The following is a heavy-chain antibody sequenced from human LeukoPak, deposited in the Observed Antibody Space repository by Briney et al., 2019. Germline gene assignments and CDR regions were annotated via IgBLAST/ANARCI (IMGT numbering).Heavy chain of an antibody. Sequence: SVKASCKASGGTFSSYAISWVRQAPGQGLEWMGGIIPIFSTANYAQKFQGRVTITADESTSTAYMELSSLRSEDTAVYYCARALYAVAGTWWFDPWGQGTLVTVSS. CDR2: IIPIFSTA. V-gene: IGHV1-69*13. D-gene: IGHD6-19*01. CDR3: ARALYAVAGTWWFDP. CDR1: GGTFSSYA. J-gene: IGHJ5*02.